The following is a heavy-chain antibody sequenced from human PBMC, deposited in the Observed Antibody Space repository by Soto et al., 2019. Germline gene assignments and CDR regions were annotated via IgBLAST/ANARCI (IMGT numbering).Heavy chain of an antibody. Sequence: GGSLRLSCLASGFTFSSYAMHWVRQAPGKGLEYVSAISSNGGSTYYADSVKGRFTISRDNSKNTLYLQMSSLRAEDTAVYYCVKEGSLMVRGVIIETVDYWGQGTLVTVSS. V-gene: IGHV3-64D*06. CDR1: GFTFSSYA. D-gene: IGHD3-10*01. CDR3: VKEGSLMVRGVIIETVDY. CDR2: ISSNGGST. J-gene: IGHJ4*02.